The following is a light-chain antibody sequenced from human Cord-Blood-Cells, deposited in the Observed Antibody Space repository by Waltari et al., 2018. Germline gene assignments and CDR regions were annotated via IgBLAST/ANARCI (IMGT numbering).Light chain of an antibody. CDR2: EGS. J-gene: IGLJ2*01. V-gene: IGLV2-23*01. CDR1: SSDVGSYNL. Sequence: QSALTQPASVSGSPGQSITISCTGTSSDVGSYNLVSWYQQHPGKAPKLMIYEGSKRPSGVSNRFSGSKSGNTASPTISGLQAEDEADYYCCSYAGNVVFGGGTKLTVL. CDR3: CSYAGNVV.